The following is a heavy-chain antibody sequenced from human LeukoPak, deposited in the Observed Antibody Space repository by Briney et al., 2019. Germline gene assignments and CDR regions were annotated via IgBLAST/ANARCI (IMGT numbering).Heavy chain of an antibody. D-gene: IGHD3-10*01. Sequence: AGGSLRLSCAASGFTFSDYYMSWIRQAPGKGLEWVSYIGSSGSTIYYADSVKGRFTISRDNAKNSLYLQMNSLRAEDTAVYYCAREGLFYYYGSGNEHWGQGTLVTVSS. CDR2: IGSSGSTI. CDR1: GFTFSDYY. CDR3: AREGLFYYYGSGNEH. V-gene: IGHV3-11*01. J-gene: IGHJ1*01.